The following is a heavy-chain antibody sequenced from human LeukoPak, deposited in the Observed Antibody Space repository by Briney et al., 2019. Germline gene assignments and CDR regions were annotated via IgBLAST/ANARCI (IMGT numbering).Heavy chain of an antibody. CDR2: ISYDGSNK. CDR3: ALGDYYFDY. J-gene: IGHJ4*02. CDR1: GFTFSSYA. D-gene: IGHD3-10*01. V-gene: IGHV3-30*04. Sequence: GGSLRLSCAASGFTFSSYAMHWVRQAPGKGLEWVAVISYDGSNKYYADSVKGRFTISRDNSKNTLYLQMNSLRAEDTAVYYCALGDYYFDYWGQGTLVTVSS.